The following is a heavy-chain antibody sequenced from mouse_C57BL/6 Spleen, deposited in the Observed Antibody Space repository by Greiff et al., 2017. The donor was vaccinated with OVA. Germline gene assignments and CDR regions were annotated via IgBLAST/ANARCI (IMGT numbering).Heavy chain of an antibody. CDR2: IYPGDGDT. V-gene: IGHV1-80*01. Sequence: QVQLKESGAELVKPGASVKISCKASGYAFSSYWMNWVKQRPGKGLEWIGQIYPGDGDTNYNGKFKGKATLTADKSSSTAYMQLSSLTSEDSAVYFCARNHYGSSRYAMDYWGQGTSVTVSS. CDR1: GYAFSSYW. J-gene: IGHJ4*01. D-gene: IGHD1-1*01. CDR3: ARNHYGSSRYAMDY.